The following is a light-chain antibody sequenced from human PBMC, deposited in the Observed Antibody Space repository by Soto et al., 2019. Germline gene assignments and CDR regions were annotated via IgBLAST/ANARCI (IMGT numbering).Light chain of an antibody. CDR3: CSYAPSRTLL. CDR2: EGN. CDR1: SSVVGTYNL. J-gene: IGLJ2*01. V-gene: IGLV2-23*01. Sequence: QSALTQPASVSRSPGESITISCTGTSSVVGTYNLVTWYQQHPGRVPKLILYEGNKRPSGVSSRFSASKSGNTASLTISGLQAEDEADYFCCSYAPSRTLLFGGGT.